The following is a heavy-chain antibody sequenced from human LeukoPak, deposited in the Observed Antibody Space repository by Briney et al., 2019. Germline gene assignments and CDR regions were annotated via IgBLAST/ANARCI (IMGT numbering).Heavy chain of an antibody. CDR3: ARDGHNWGFDY. CDR1: GGTFSSYA. Sequence: SVKVSCKASGGTFSSYAITWVRQAPGQGLEWMGGIIPIFGTANYAQKFQGRVTITTDESTSTAYMELSSLRSDDTAVYYCARDGHNWGFDYWGQGTLVTVSS. CDR2: IIPIFGTA. D-gene: IGHD5-24*01. J-gene: IGHJ4*02. V-gene: IGHV1-69*05.